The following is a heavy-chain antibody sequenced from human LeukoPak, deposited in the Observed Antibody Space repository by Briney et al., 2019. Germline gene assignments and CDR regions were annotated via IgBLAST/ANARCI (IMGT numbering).Heavy chain of an antibody. V-gene: IGHV3-9*01. D-gene: IGHD3-22*01. CDR3: AKQGTYYDSSEGQNWFDP. CDR1: GFTFHDYA. Sequence: PGGSLRLSCAASGFTFHDYAMHWVRHAPGKGLEWVSGISWNSGSIGYADSVKGRFTISRDNAKNSLHLQMNSLRAEDTALYYCAKQGTYYDSSEGQNWFDPWGQGTLVTVSS. J-gene: IGHJ5*02. CDR2: ISWNSGSI.